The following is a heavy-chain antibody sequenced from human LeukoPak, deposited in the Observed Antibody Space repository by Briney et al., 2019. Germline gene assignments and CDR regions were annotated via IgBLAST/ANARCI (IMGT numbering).Heavy chain of an antibody. CDR2: INHSGST. CDR1: GGSFSGYN. CDR3: ARGYCSSTSCRSVSGMDV. D-gene: IGHD2-2*01. Sequence: SETLSLTCAVYGGSFSGYNWSWIRQPPGKGLEWIGEINHSGSTNYNPSLKSRVTISVDTSKNQFSLELSSVTAADTAVYYCARGYCSSTSCRSVSGMDVWGKATTVTVSS. J-gene: IGHJ6*04. V-gene: IGHV4-34*01.